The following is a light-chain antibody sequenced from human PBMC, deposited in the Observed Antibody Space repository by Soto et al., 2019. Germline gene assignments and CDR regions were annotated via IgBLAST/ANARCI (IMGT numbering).Light chain of an antibody. CDR2: ETT. CDR1: SSDVGSFVP. V-gene: IGLV2-23*01. J-gene: IGLJ2*01. Sequence: QSALTQPASVSGSPGQSITISCTGTSSDVGSFVPVSWYQQPPGKPPKLIVYETTKGPSGVSNRFSGSKSGNTASLTISGLQAEDDADYYCCSYAADIVLFGGGIKVTVL. CDR3: CSYAADIVL.